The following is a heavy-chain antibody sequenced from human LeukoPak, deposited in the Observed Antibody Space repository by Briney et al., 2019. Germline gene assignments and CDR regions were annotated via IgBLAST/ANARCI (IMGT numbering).Heavy chain of an antibody. CDR1: GFTFSSYA. V-gene: IGHV3-20*04. CDR3: ARDGGYSNDY. CDR2: INWNGGST. J-gene: IGHJ4*02. Sequence: PGGSLRLSCAASGFTFSSYAMSWVRQAPGKGLEWVSGINWNGGSTGYADSVKGRFTISRDNAKNSLYLQMNSLRAEDTALYYCARDGGYSNDYWGQGTLVTVSS. D-gene: IGHD3-10*01.